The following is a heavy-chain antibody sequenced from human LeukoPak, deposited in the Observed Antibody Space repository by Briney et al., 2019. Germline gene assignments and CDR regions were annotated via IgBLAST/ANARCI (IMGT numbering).Heavy chain of an antibody. D-gene: IGHD3-22*01. CDR3: AKDSSGYYDY. Sequence: GGSLRLSCAASGFTFSSYEMNWVRQAPGKGLEWVSYISSSGTTIKYADSVKGRFTISRDNAKKSLYLQMNSLRVEDTAVYYCAKDSSGYYDYWGQGTLVTVSS. V-gene: IGHV3-48*03. J-gene: IGHJ4*02. CDR1: GFTFSSYE. CDR2: ISSSGTTI.